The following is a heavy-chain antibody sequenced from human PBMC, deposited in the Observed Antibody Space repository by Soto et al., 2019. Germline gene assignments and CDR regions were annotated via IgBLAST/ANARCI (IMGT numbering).Heavy chain of an antibody. CDR2: IIPIFRTP. D-gene: IGHD2-2*01. V-gene: IGHV1-69*12. Sequence: QVQLVQSGAEVKKPGSSLKVSCKASGGTFTNYAFSWVRQAPGQGPQWMGGIIPIFRTPDYEQKLQGRVTITADQPTRTASIELNSLRSDDAAVYYCARERSVGYCITTTCPKPFYYYAMDVWGQGTTVTVSS. CDR3: ARERSVGYCITTTCPKPFYYYAMDV. CDR1: GGTFTNYA. J-gene: IGHJ6*02.